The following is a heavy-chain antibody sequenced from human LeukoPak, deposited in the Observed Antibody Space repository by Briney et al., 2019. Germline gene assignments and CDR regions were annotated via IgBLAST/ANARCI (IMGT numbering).Heavy chain of an antibody. J-gene: IGHJ3*02. V-gene: IGHV1-69*01. CDR3: ATDPKVGATGAFDI. CDR2: IIPIFGTA. CDR1: GGTFSSYA. Sequence: PVASVKVSCKASGGTFSSYAISWVRQAPGQGLEWMGGIIPIFGTANYAQKFQGRVTITADESTSTAYMELSSLRSEDTAVYYCATDPKVGATGAFDIWGQGTMVTVSS. D-gene: IGHD1-26*01.